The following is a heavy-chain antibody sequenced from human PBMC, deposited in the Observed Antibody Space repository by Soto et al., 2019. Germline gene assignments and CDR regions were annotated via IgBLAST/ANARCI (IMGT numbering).Heavy chain of an antibody. J-gene: IGHJ4*02. D-gene: IGHD6-6*01. CDR2: IYHSGST. Sequence: SETLSLTCAVSGYSISSGYYWGWIRQPPGKGLEWIGSIYHSGSTYYNPSLKSRVTISVGTSKNQFSLKLSSVTAADTAVYYCARASPAARSPKYYFDYWGQGTLVTVSS. CDR1: GYSISSGYY. CDR3: ARASPAARSPKYYFDY. V-gene: IGHV4-38-2*01.